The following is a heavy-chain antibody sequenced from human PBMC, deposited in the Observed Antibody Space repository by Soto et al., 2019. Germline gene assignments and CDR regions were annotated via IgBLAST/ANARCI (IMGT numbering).Heavy chain of an antibody. CDR3: ARDPFPKSRSYPGY. CDR1: GITLSSYG. CDR2: ISHDGSKK. V-gene: IGHV3-30*03. D-gene: IGHD2-2*03. Sequence: PGGSLRLSCVGSGITLSSYGMHWVRQAPGKGLEWVVLISHDGSKKYHADSVTGRFTISRDNSRNTLYLQMNSLRAEDTALYYCARDPFPKSRSYPGYWGQGTLVTVSS. J-gene: IGHJ4*02.